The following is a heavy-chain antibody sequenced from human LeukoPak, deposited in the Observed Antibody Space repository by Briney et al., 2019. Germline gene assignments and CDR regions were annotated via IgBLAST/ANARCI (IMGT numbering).Heavy chain of an antibody. CDR3: ARAVAGSSSWYFDY. J-gene: IGHJ4*02. CDR2: IYYSGNT. CDR1: GVSISSSNSY. V-gene: IGHV4-39*07. D-gene: IGHD6-13*01. Sequence: SETLSLTCTVSGVSISSSNSYWGWIRQPPGKGLEWIGSIYYSGNTYYNASLKSQVSISIDTSKNQFSLRLSSVTAADTAVYYCARAVAGSSSWYFDYWGQGTLVTVSS.